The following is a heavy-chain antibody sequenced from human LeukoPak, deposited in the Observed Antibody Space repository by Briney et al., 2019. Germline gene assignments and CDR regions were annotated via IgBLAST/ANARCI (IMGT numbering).Heavy chain of an antibody. J-gene: IGHJ4*02. Sequence: ASVKVSCKASGYTFTGYYMHWVRQAPGQGLEWMGWINPNSGGTNYAQKFQGRVTMTRNTSISTAYMELSRLRSEDTAVYYCARGDRGSGWYYFDYWGQGTLVTVSS. D-gene: IGHD6-19*01. CDR3: ARGDRGSGWYYFDY. V-gene: IGHV1-2*02. CDR2: INPNSGGT. CDR1: GYTFTGYY.